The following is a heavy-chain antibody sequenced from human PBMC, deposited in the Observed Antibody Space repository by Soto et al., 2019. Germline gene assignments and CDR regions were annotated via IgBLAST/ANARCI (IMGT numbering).Heavy chain of an antibody. CDR2: FNPTSGST. V-gene: IGHV1-46*01. D-gene: IGHD6-13*01. CDR1: GYTFINYY. J-gene: IGHJ4*02. CDR3: ARDLAAGDY. Sequence: QVQLVQSGAEVKKSGASVKLSCKASGYTFINYYIHWVRQAPGQGLEWMGIFNPTSGSTNYAQKFQGRVTLTMDTSTRTVYMELSSLRFGDTAVYYCARDLAAGDYWGQGTLVTVSS.